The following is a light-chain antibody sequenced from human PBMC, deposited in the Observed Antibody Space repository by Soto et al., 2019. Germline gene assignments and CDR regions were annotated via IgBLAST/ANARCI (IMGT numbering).Light chain of an antibody. V-gene: IGKV1-5*01. J-gene: IGKJ4*01. CDR3: QQYNSYSPLT. CDR1: QSLGNW. Sequence: DIQMTQSPSTLSASVGDRVTITCRASQSLGNWLAWYQQKPGKAPKLLIYDASTLESGVPSRFSGSGSGTEFTLTISSLQPDDFATYYCQQYNSYSPLTFGGGTRWIS. CDR2: DAS.